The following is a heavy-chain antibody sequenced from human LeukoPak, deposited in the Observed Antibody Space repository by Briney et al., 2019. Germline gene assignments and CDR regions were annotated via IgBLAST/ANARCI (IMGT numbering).Heavy chain of an antibody. J-gene: IGHJ6*02. Sequence: PSQTLSLTCAVSGGSISSGGYSWSWIRQPPGKGLEWIGYIYHSGSTYYNPSFKSRVTISVDRSKNQFSLKLSSVTAADTAVYYCARGSSSPTYYYYYYGMDVWGQGTTVTVSS. CDR2: IYHSGST. CDR1: GGSISSGGYS. D-gene: IGHD6-6*01. V-gene: IGHV4-30-2*01. CDR3: ARGSSSPTYYYYYYGMDV.